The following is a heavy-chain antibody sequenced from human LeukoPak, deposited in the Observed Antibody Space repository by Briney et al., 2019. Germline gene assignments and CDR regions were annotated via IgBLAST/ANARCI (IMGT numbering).Heavy chain of an antibody. CDR2: TLNSEST. D-gene: IGHD1/OR15-1a*01. CDR1: GGSISSYH. J-gene: IGHJ4*02. Sequence: SETLSLTCTVSGGSISSYHWSWIRQPPGKGLEWIGYTLNSESTNYNPSLKSRFTISVDTSKNQLSLKLSSVTAADTAVYYCAKLNNNALDNWGQGTLSPSPQ. CDR3: AKLNNNALDN. V-gene: IGHV4-59*08.